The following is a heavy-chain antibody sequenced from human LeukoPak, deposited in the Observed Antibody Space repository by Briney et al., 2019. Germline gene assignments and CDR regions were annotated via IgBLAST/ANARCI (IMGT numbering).Heavy chain of an antibody. Sequence: GGSLRLSCAASGFTFSTFAMIWVRQPPGKGLEWVSSIFPSGGEIHYADSVRGRFTISRDNSKNSVYLEMKNLRIEDTAFYYCAKDMEDYGGNSFDSWGEGALVTVSS. CDR3: AKDMEDYGGNSFDS. CDR2: IFPSGGEI. J-gene: IGHJ5*01. V-gene: IGHV3-23*01. CDR1: GFTFSTFA. D-gene: IGHD4-23*01.